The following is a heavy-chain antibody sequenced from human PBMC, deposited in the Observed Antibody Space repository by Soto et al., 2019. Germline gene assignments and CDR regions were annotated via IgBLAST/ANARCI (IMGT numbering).Heavy chain of an antibody. Sequence: EVQLVEPGGGLVQPGGSLRLSCAGSGFTFSSYWMGWVRQTPDKGLEWVAKIKQDGSAKSYVDSVKGRFTISRDNARNSLSLQMDSLRAEDTAVYYCVRAPREDTGYEYYFDYWGQGTLVTVSS. CDR2: IKQDGSAK. J-gene: IGHJ4*02. CDR3: VRAPREDTGYEYYFDY. V-gene: IGHV3-7*01. CDR1: GFTFSSYW. D-gene: IGHD5-12*01.